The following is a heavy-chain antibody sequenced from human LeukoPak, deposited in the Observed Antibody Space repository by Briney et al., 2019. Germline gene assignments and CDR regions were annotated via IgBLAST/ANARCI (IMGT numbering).Heavy chain of an antibody. CDR2: IYSGGST. Sequence: GGSLRLSCAASGFTVSSNYMSWVRQAPGKGLEWVSVIYSGGSTYYADSVKGRCTISRDNSKNTLYLQMNSLRAEDTAVYYCARGITMVRGVIISYNWFDPWGQGTLVTVSS. CDR1: GFTVSSNY. V-gene: IGHV3-53*01. J-gene: IGHJ5*02. CDR3: ARGITMVRGVIISYNWFDP. D-gene: IGHD3-10*01.